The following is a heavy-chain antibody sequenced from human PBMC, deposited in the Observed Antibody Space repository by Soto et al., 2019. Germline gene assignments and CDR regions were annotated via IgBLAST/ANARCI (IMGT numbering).Heavy chain of an antibody. CDR3: AREQVWLGDLSCGMGV. Sequence: PGGSLRLSCAASGFTFSSYAMHWVRQAPGKGLEWVAVISYDGSNKYYADSVKGRFTISRDNSKNTLYLQMNSLRAEDTAVYYCAREQVWLGDLSCGMGVGGKGPRVTVPS. CDR2: ISYDGSNK. D-gene: IGHD3-16*02. CDR1: GFTFSSYA. V-gene: IGHV3-30-3*01. J-gene: IGHJ6*04.